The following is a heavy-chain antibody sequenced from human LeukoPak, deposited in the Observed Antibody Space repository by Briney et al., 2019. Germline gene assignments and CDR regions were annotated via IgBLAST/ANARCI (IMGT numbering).Heavy chain of an antibody. CDR3: TTDGYYGSGSFN. Sequence: GGSLRLSCAASGFTFSSYGMHWVRQAPGKGLEWVAFIRYDGSNKYYADSVKGRFTISRDNSKNTLYLQMNSLRAEDTAVYYCTTDGYYGSGSFNWGQGTLVTVSS. V-gene: IGHV3-30*02. CDR1: GFTFSSYG. D-gene: IGHD3-10*01. J-gene: IGHJ4*02. CDR2: IRYDGSNK.